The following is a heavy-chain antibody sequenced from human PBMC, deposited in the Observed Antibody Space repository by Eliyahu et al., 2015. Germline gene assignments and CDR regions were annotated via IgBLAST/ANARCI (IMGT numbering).Heavy chain of an antibody. J-gene: IGHJ4*02. Sequence: QVQLQQWGAGLLKPSETLSLTCAVYGXSFSGYYWSWIRQPPGKGLEWIGEINHSGSTNYNPSLKSRVTISVDTSKNQFSLKLSSVTAADTAVYYCARHIPESAAFDYWGQGTLVTVSS. V-gene: IGHV4-34*01. CDR2: INHSGST. CDR3: ARHIPESAAFDY. D-gene: IGHD2-21*01. CDR1: GXSFSGYY.